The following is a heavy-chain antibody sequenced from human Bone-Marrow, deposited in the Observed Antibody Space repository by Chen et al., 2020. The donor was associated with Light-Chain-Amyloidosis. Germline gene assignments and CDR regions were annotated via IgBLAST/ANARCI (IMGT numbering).Heavy chain of an antibody. Sequence: QVQLQESGPGLVKPSETLSLTCTVSGGSISSYYWSWIRQPAGKGLEWIGRIYTSGSTNFNPTLKSRGTMSVDTSKNQFSLKRSSVTAADTAVCCCAREGSDDYGSGSPNESYYSCNGMDAGGRGTTVTVSS. V-gene: IGHV4-4*07. CDR2: IYTSGST. CDR1: GGSISSYY. J-gene: IGHJ6*02. D-gene: IGHD3-10*01. CDR3: AREGSDDYGSGSPNESYYSCNGMDA.